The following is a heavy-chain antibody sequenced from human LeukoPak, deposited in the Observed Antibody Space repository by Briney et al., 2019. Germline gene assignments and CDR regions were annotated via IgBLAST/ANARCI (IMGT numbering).Heavy chain of an antibody. Sequence: SETLSLTCTVSGGSISSYYWSWIRQPPGKGLEWIGYIYYSGSTNYNPSLKSRVTISVDTSKNQFSLKLSSVTAADTAVYYCARGLMATTPFYFDYWGQGTLVTVSS. CDR1: GGSISSYY. D-gene: IGHD5-24*01. V-gene: IGHV4-59*01. CDR2: IYYSGST. CDR3: ARGLMATTPFYFDY. J-gene: IGHJ4*02.